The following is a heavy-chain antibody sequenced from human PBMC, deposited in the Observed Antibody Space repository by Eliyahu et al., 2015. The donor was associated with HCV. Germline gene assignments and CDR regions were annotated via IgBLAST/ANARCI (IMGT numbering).Heavy chain of an antibody. D-gene: IGHD3-3*01. J-gene: IGHJ6*02. CDR2: INPFLDRP. Sequence: QVQLVQSGAELKKPGSSVKVSCKTSGGTFNIFTVNWVRQAPGQGLEWMGRINPFLDRPKYALKFRGRVTIIANTSTTTTYLELRSLRSEDTAVYYCATQRFMAAYHTMDVWGQGTTVTVS. CDR3: ATQRFMAAYHTMDV. CDR1: GGTFNIFT. V-gene: IGHV1-69*02.